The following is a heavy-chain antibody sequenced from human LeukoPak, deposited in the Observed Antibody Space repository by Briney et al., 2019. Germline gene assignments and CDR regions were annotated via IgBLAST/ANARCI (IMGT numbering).Heavy chain of an antibody. CDR3: ARPRSGWKDGSRDAFDI. V-gene: IGHV5-51*01. Sequence: GESLKISCVGSGYRFTRYWIGWVRPMPGKGLEWRGFIYPGDSDARYSPSFQGQVTISADKSITTAYLQWSSLSASDSAMYYCARPRSGWKDGSRDAFDIWGQGTMVTVSS. D-gene: IGHD1-1*01. J-gene: IGHJ3*02. CDR2: IYPGDSDA. CDR1: GYRFTRYW.